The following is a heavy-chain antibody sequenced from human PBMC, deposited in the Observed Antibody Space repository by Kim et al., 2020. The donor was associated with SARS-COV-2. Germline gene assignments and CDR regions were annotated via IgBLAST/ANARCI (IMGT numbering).Heavy chain of an antibody. Sequence: GGSLRLSCAASGFTFSRYWMSWVRQAPGKGLEWVANEKEDGSEKYYVDSVKGRFTISRDNTKNSLSLQMNSLRAEDTAVYYCAYGSGGHWYFDLWGRGNLVTVSS. D-gene: IGHD3-10*01. CDR3: AYGSGGHWYFDL. V-gene: IGHV3-7*01. J-gene: IGHJ2*01. CDR1: GFTFSRYW. CDR2: EKEDGSEK.